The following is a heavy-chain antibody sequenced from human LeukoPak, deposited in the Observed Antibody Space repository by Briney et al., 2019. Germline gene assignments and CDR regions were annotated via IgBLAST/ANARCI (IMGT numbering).Heavy chain of an antibody. Sequence: GESLKISCKGSGYSFTSYWIGWVRQMPGKGLEWMGIIYPGDSDTRYSPSFQGQVTISADKSISTAYLQWSSLKASDTAMYCCARLARWELPDYYMDVWGKGTTVTVSS. V-gene: IGHV5-51*01. CDR3: ARLARWELPDYYMDV. D-gene: IGHD1-26*01. J-gene: IGHJ6*03. CDR2: IYPGDSDT. CDR1: GYSFTSYW.